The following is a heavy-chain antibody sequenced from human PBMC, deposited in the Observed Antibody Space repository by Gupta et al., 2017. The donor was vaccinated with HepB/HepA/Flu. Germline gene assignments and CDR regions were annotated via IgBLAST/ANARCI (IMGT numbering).Heavy chain of an antibody. V-gene: IGHV3-23*01. Sequence: AHLLVSRADLIMAGVPLSLSCASGGLNVRNYHMCWVGQFPGKGLETVASISNGGNDTFYRDAVKGGVTIYRDNSQNTVYLQMNDLRAEDTAIYYCARIMSIVTSYWYGMDVWGQGTTVIVSS. CDR2: ISNGGNDT. D-gene: IGHD1-26*01. CDR1: GLNVRNYH. CDR3: ARIMSIVTSYWYGMDV. J-gene: IGHJ6*02.